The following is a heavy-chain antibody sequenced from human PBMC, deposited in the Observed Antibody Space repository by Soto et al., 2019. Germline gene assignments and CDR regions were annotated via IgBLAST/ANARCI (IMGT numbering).Heavy chain of an antibody. J-gene: IGHJ6*03. Sequence: PSETLSLTCAVYGGSFSGYYWSWIRQPPGKGLEWFGEINHSGSTNYNPSLKSRVTISVDTSKNQFSLKLSSVTAADTAVYYCARGATMVRGVRPNYYYYYMDVWGKGTTVTVSS. D-gene: IGHD3-10*01. CDR1: GGSFSGYY. V-gene: IGHV4-34*01. CDR2: INHSGST. CDR3: ARGATMVRGVRPNYYYYYMDV.